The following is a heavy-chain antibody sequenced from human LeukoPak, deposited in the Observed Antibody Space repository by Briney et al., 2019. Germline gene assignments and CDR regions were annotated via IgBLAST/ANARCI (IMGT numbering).Heavy chain of an antibody. D-gene: IGHD5-24*01. CDR3: ARASRDGYNQNFDY. J-gene: IGHJ4*02. CDR2: LYPGDSDP. V-gene: IGHV5-51*01. CDR1: GYSFTNYW. Sequence: GESLKISCKGSGYSFTNYWIAWVRQMPGKGLEWMGILYPGDSDPKYSPSFQGQVTISADKSISTAYLQWSSLKASDTAMYYCARASRDGYNQNFDYWGQGTLATVSS.